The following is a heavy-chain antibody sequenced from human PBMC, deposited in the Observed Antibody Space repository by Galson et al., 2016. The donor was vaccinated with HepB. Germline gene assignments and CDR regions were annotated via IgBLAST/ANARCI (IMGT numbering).Heavy chain of an antibody. CDR3: VRESLFSDFLTGSFVDDAPDL. J-gene: IGHJ3*01. CDR1: GFTFRNHY. V-gene: IGHV3-7*03. Sequence: SLRLSCAGSGFTFRNHYMAWVRQAPGKGLEWVGNIKQDGSETFYADSAKGRFTISRDNAENSVFLQMYTLRAEDTALYFCVRESLFSDFLTGSFVDDAPDLWGQGTMVIVSS. D-gene: IGHD3-9*01. CDR2: IKQDGSET.